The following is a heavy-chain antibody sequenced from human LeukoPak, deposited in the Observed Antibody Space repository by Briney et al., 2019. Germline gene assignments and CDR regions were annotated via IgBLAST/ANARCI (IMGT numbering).Heavy chain of an antibody. CDR2: IWYDGSNK. J-gene: IGHJ4*02. CDR3: AKDQSSGWPKYYFDY. D-gene: IGHD6-19*01. Sequence: GGSLRLSCAASGFTFSSYGMHWVRQAPGKGLEWVAVIWYDGSNKYYADSVKGRFTISRDNSKNTLYLQVNSLRAEDTAVYYCAKDQSSGWPKYYFDYWGQGTLVTVSS. V-gene: IGHV3-33*06. CDR1: GFTFSSYG.